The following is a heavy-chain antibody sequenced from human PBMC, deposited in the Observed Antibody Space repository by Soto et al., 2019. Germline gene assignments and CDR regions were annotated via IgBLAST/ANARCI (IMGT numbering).Heavy chain of an antibody. CDR3: AKDVPLYYDFWSGIAWDL. CDR2: ISGSGVST. J-gene: IGHJ3*01. CDR1: GFTFSSYA. Sequence: EVQRLESGGGLVQPGGSLRLSCAASGFTFSSYAMSWFGQAPGKGLEWVSAISGSGVSTYYADSVKGRFTISRDNSKKTLYLQMNSLRAEDTAVYYCAKDVPLYYDFWSGIAWDLWGHGTMVTVSS. V-gene: IGHV3-23*01. D-gene: IGHD3-3*01.